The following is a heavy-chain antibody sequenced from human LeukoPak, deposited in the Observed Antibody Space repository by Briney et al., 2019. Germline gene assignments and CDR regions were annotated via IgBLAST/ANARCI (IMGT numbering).Heavy chain of an antibody. CDR1: GFTFSGFG. J-gene: IGHJ4*02. D-gene: IGHD1/OR15-1a*01. Sequence: GGSLRLSCAASGFTFSGFGMHWVRQAPGKGLEWVAFIQFDGSNKYYADSVKGRFTISRDNSKNTLYLQMNSLTTEDTAVYYCARDLIAGTTYWGQGTLVTVSS. CDR2: IQFDGSNK. CDR3: ARDLIAGTTY. V-gene: IGHV3-30*02.